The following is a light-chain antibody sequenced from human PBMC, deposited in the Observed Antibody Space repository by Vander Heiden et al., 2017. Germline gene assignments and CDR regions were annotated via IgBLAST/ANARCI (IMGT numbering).Light chain of an antibody. CDR1: QGISNW. CDR3: QQYDSYPLT. CDR2: KAS. J-gene: IGKJ4*01. Sequence: DIQMTQAPSTLSASVGDRVTITCRASQGISNWLAWYQQKPGKAPNRLIYKASTLKSGVPSRVSGSGSGTEFTLTISSLQPDDSATYYCQQYDSYPLTFGGGTKVEIK. V-gene: IGKV1-5*03.